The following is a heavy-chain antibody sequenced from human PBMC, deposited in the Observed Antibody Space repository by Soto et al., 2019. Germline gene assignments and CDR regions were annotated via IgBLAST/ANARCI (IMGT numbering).Heavy chain of an antibody. CDR3: ARGTTLYYSSYGMDV. CDR1: GYSFTSYW. CDR2: IYPGDSDT. Sequence: GESMQISCKGSGYSFTSYWIGWVRQMPGKGLEWMGIIYPGDSDTRYSPSFQGQVTISADKSISTAYLQWSSLKASDTAMYYCARGTTLYYSSYGMDVWCQGPSVTGSS. V-gene: IGHV5-51*01. D-gene: IGHD4-17*01. J-gene: IGHJ6*02.